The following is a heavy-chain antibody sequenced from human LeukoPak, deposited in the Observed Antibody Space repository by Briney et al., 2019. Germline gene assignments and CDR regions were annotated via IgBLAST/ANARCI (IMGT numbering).Heavy chain of an antibody. V-gene: IGHV4-59*11. CDR3: TRAPRKAWFDP. J-gene: IGHJ5*02. CDR1: GGSISSHF. CDR2: VHYTGST. D-gene: IGHD1-14*01. Sequence: SETLSLTCTVSGGSISSHFRSWIRQPPGKGLEWIAYVHYTGSTNYNPSLKSRVTISMDTSKKQFSLRLRSVTAADTAVYYCTRAPRKAWFDPWGQGTLVTVSS.